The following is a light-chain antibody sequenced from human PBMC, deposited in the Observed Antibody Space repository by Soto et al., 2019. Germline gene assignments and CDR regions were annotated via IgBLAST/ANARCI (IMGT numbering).Light chain of an antibody. CDR2: DVN. V-gene: IGLV2-11*01. J-gene: IGLJ2*01. CDR1: SSDVGGYNY. CDR3: CSYAGSYTVV. Sequence: QSVLTQPRSVSGSPGQSVTISCTGTSSDVGGYNYVSWYQQHPGKAPKLMMYDVNKRPSGVPDRFSGSKSGNTASLTISGLQAEDEADYYCCSYAGSYTVVFGGGTKVTVL.